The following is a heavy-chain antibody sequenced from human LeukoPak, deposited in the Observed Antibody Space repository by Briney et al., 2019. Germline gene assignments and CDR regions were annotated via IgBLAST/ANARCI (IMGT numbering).Heavy chain of an antibody. CDR2: IKQNGSEK. D-gene: IGHD2-15*01. Sequence: GGSLRLSCAASGFTFDDYGMSWVRQAPGKGLEWVANIKQNGSEKYYVDAVKGRFTISRDNLKNSVYLQMNSLRVEDTAMYYCVGGLIAASGNWGQGTLVTVSS. J-gene: IGHJ4*02. CDR1: GFTFDDYG. CDR3: VGGLIAASGN. V-gene: IGHV3-7*03.